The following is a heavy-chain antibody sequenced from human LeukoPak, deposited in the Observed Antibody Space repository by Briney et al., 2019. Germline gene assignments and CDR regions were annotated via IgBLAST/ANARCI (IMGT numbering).Heavy chain of an antibody. Sequence: ASVKVSCKASGGTFSSYAISWVRQAPGQGLEWMGGIIPIFGTANYAQKFQGRVTITTDESTRPAYMELSSLRSEDTAVYYCARATLIRTYYYGSGSYLLDYWGQGTLVTVSS. CDR1: GGTFSSYA. J-gene: IGHJ4*02. V-gene: IGHV1-69*05. CDR2: IIPIFGTA. D-gene: IGHD3-10*01. CDR3: ARATLIRTYYYGSGSYLLDY.